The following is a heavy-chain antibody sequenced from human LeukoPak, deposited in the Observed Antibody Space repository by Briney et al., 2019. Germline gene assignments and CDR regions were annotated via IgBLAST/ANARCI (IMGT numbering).Heavy chain of an antibody. D-gene: IGHD3-22*01. J-gene: IGHJ4*02. CDR3: AKESRYYYDRSGYSHLDY. V-gene: IGHV3-23*01. CDR1: GFTFSSYA. CDR2: ISGRGGST. Sequence: GGSLRLSCAASGFTFSSYAMSWVRQAPGKGLEWVSAISGRGGSTYYADPVKGRFTISRDNSKNTLYLQVNSLRAEDTAVYYCAKESRYYYDRSGYSHLDYWGQGTLVTVSS.